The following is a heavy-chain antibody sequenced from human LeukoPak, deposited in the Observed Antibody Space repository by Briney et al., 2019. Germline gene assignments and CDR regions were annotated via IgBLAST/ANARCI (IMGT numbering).Heavy chain of an antibody. CDR2: INHSGST. V-gene: IGHV4-34*01. J-gene: IGHJ4*02. Sequence: ASETLSLTCAVYGGSFSGYYWSWIRQPPGKGLEWIGEINHSGSTNYNPSLKSRVTISVDTSTNQFSLKLSSVTAADTAVYYCAREVSGTYYYGSGSYQIDYWGQGTLVTVSS. D-gene: IGHD3-10*01. CDR1: GGSFSGYY. CDR3: AREVSGTYYYGSGSYQIDY.